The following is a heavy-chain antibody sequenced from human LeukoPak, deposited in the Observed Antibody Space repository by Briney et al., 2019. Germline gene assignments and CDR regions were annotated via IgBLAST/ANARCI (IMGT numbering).Heavy chain of an antibody. V-gene: IGHV1-2*02. Sequence: ASVKVSCKASGYTFTGYFIHWVRQAPGQGLEWMGWINPNSGGTNYAQKFQGRVTMTRDTSISTAYMELSRLRSDDTAVYYCAKDGYFVGDKTSPAGYWGQGTLVTVSS. CDR2: INPNSGGT. D-gene: IGHD3-22*01. CDR1: GYTFTGYF. CDR3: AKDGYFVGDKTSPAGY. J-gene: IGHJ4*02.